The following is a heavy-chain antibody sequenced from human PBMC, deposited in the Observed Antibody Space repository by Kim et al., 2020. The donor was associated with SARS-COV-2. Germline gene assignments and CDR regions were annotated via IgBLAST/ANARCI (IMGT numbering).Heavy chain of an antibody. CDR1: GGSISSSNW. J-gene: IGHJ5*02. D-gene: IGHD6-25*01. CDR2: IYHSGST. CDR3: ARAPPGYHGNWFDP. V-gene: IGHV4-4*02. Sequence: SETLSLTCAVSGGSISSSNWWSWVRQPPGKGLEWIGEIYHSGSTNYNPSLKSRVTISVDKSKNQFSLKLSSVTAADMAVYYCARAPPGYHGNWFDPWGQGTLVTVSS.